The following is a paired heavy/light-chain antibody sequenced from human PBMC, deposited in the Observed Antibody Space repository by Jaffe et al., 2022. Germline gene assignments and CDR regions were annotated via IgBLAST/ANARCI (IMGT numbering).Heavy chain of an antibody. Sequence: QVQLVQSGAEVKKPGSSVKVSCKASGGTFSSYAISWVRQAPGQGLEWMGGIIPIFGTANYAQKFQGRVTITTDESTSTAYMELSSLRSEDTAVYYCARDRVHGSGSYGGSYYYYYYMDVWGKGTTVTVSS. CDR1: GGTFSSYA. V-gene: IGHV1-69*05. J-gene: IGHJ6*03. D-gene: IGHD3-10*01. CDR3: ARDRVHGSGSYGGSYYYYYYMDV. CDR2: IIPIFGTA.
Light chain of an antibody. CDR3: QQYNNWPT. V-gene: IGKV3-15*01. J-gene: IGKJ1*01. CDR2: GAS. Sequence: EIVMTQSPATLSVSPGERATLSCRASQSVSSNLAWYQQKPGQAPRLLIYGASTRATGIPARFSGSGSGTEFTLTISSLQSEDFAVYYCQQYNNWPTFGQGTKVEIK. CDR1: QSVSSN.